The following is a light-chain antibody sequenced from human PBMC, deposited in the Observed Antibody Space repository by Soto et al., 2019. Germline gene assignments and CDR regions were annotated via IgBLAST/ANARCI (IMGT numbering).Light chain of an antibody. V-gene: IGLV1-51*01. Sequence: QSVLTQPPSVSEAPGQKVTISCSGSSSNVGNNYVSWYQQLPGTAPKLLIYDNNQRPSGIPDRFSDSKSGTSATLGITGLQTGDEADYYCGTWDSSLSAGVFGTGTKVTVL. CDR2: DNN. J-gene: IGLJ1*01. CDR3: GTWDSSLSAGV. CDR1: SSNVGNNY.